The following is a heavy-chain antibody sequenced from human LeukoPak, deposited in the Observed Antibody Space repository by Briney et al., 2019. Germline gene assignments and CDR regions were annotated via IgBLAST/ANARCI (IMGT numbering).Heavy chain of an antibody. D-gene: IGHD3-10*01. J-gene: IGHJ5*02. Sequence: SQTLSLICAISGDSLSSNSAAWDWIRQSPSRGLEWLGRTYYRSKLYNDYAVSVKSRITINPDTSKNEFSLQLNSVTPEDTAVYYWARDPSALNWFDHWGQGTLVTVSS. CDR3: ARDPSALNWFDH. V-gene: IGHV6-1*01. CDR2: TYYRSKLYN. CDR1: GDSLSSNSAA.